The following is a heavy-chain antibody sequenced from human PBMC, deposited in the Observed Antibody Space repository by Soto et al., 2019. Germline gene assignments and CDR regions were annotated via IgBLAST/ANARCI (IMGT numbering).Heavy chain of an antibody. CDR3: ARMPRYSYPTSDPLDN. J-gene: IGHJ4*02. Sequence: QVHLVQSGSEVKKPGSSVTVSCKASGGTFNTYTFSWVRQAPGQGLEWMGSILPIMGSVNYAHDFRGRLSITADPSTTTAYMELTSLTSHDTAIYSCARMPRYSYPTSDPLDNWGQGTLVTVSS. V-gene: IGHV1-69*01. CDR1: GGTFNTYT. D-gene: IGHD2-15*01. CDR2: ILPIMGSV.